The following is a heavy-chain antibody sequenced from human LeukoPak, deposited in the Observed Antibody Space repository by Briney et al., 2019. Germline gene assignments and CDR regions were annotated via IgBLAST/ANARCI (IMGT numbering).Heavy chain of an antibody. CDR1: GFTFSDYY. CDR3: ARYKRYSSSWNKPYFDY. Sequence: PGGSLRLSCAASGFTFSDYYMNWIRQAPGKGLEWLSYISSSSSHTNYADSVKGRCTISRDNAKNTLYLQMNSLRAEDTAVYYCARYKRYSSSWNKPYFDYWGQGTLVTVSS. V-gene: IGHV3-11*03. J-gene: IGHJ4*02. CDR2: ISSSSSHT. D-gene: IGHD6-13*01.